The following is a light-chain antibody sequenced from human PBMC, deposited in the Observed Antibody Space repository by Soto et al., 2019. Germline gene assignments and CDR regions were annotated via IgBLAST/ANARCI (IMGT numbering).Light chain of an antibody. Sequence: QSALTQPASVSGSPGQSITISCTGTSNDVGGYNYVSWYQQYPDQAPTLIIYDVSNRPSGVSTRFSGSKSGNRASLTISGLQAEDEADYYCSSYTTTTTSCVFGTGTKLTVL. J-gene: IGLJ1*01. CDR1: SNDVGGYNY. CDR2: DVS. CDR3: SSYTTTTTSCV. V-gene: IGLV2-14*01.